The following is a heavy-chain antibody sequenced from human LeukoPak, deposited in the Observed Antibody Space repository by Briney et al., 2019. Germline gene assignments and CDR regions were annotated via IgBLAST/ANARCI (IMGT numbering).Heavy chain of an antibody. CDR1: GFTFSSYG. J-gene: IGHJ3*02. V-gene: IGHV3-30*02. Sequence: PGGSLRLSCAASGFTFSSYGMHWVRQAPGKGLEWVAFIRYDGSNKYYADSVKGRFTISRDNSKNTLYLQMNSLRAEDTAVYYCARTVGAIDALDIWGQGTMVTVSS. CDR3: ARTVGAIDALDI. CDR2: IRYDGSNK. D-gene: IGHD1-26*01.